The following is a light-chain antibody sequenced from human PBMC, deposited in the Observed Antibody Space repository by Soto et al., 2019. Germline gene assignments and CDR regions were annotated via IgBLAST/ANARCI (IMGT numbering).Light chain of an antibody. CDR2: EVT. CDR1: SSDVGGYNL. V-gene: IGLV2-14*02. J-gene: IGLJ1*01. CDR3: SAYTTSNTLG. Sequence: QSALTQPASVSGSPGPSITISCTGTSSDVGGYNLVSWYQQHPGKAPTLMIDEVTNRPSGVSNRCSGSKSGNTASLTISGLQAEDEADYYCSAYTTSNTLGFGTGTKLTVL.